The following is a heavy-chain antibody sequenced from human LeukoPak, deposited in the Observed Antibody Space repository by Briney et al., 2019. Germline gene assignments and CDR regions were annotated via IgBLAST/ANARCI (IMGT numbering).Heavy chain of an antibody. CDR2: ISHDGSKK. J-gene: IGHJ5*02. D-gene: IGHD3-10*01. Sequence: GKSLRLSCAASGLTVNGYAMHWVRQAPGKGLEWVAIISHDGSKKDYADSVKGRFTISRDSSKNTVYLEMNSLRGDDTALYYCARGLIRGGSGSCLNHWGQGTLVTVSS. CDR3: ARGLIRGGSGSCLNH. V-gene: IGHV3-30*04. CDR1: GLTVNGYA.